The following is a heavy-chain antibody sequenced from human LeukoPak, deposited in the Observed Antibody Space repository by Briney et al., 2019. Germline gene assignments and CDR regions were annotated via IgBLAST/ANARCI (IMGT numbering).Heavy chain of an antibody. J-gene: IGHJ4*02. CDR1: GYTFTNYA. CDR3: ARDHAAVTPVAGTFDY. V-gene: IGHV1-18*01. CDR2: ISTYNGNT. D-gene: IGHD6-19*01. Sequence: ASVKVSCKASGYTFTNYAISWVRQATGQGLELVGWISTYNGNTNYAQELQGRVTMTTDTSTSTTYMDLRSLRSDDTAVYYCARDHAAVTPVAGTFDYWGQGTLVTVSS.